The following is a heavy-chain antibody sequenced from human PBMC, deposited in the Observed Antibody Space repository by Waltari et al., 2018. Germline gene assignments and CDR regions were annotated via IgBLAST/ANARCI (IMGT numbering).Heavy chain of an antibody. CDR1: GYTFTSYD. D-gene: IGHD3-3*01. Sequence: QVQLVQSGAEVKKPGASVKVSCKASGYTFTSYDINWVRQATGQGLEWMGWMNPNNGNSGLVQKVQGRVSMTRNTSISTAYMELSSLRSEDTAVYYCARENFWSGYYTDYYYGLDVWGQGTTVTVSS. CDR2: MNPNNGNS. J-gene: IGHJ6*02. CDR3: ARENFWSGYYTDYYYGLDV. V-gene: IGHV1-8*01.